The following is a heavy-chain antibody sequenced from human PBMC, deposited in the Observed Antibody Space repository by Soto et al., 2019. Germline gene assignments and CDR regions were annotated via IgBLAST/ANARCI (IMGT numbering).Heavy chain of an antibody. D-gene: IGHD2-2*01. J-gene: IGHJ6*02. Sequence: GASVKVSCKASAYTFNSSGISWVRQAPGQGLEWVGWISTYNGNSNYAQKYQGRVTMTTDTSTSTAYMELSSLRSDDTAVYYCARIADCSTTSCSFPSRFHVRGYYYYYGLDVWGQGTTVTVS. CDR1: AYTFNSSG. CDR2: ISTYNGNS. V-gene: IGHV1-18*01. CDR3: ARIADCSTTSCSFPSRFHVRGYYYYYGLDV.